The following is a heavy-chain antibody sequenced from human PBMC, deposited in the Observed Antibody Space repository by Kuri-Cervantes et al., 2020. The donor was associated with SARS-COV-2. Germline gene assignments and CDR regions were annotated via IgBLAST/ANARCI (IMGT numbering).Heavy chain of an antibody. CDR3: ARERYYSGHYGMDV. J-gene: IGHJ6*02. CDR2: IGSSSSII. Sequence: GGSLRLSCAASGFTVSDYSMNWVRQAPGKGLEWVSYIGSSSSIIYYAESMKGRFTISRDNAKNSLSLQMNSLRAEDTAVYYCARERYYSGHYGMDVWGQGTTVTDSS. D-gene: IGHD3-10*01. CDR1: GFTVSDYS. V-gene: IGHV3-48*01.